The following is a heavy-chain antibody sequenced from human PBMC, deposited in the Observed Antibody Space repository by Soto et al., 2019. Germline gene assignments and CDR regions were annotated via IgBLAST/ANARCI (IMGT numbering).Heavy chain of an antibody. CDR3: AKDAVSGDGIWLLDS. Sequence: PGGSLRLSCEASGFTFSTYWMSWVRQAPGKGLEWVANIRQDGSQKYLVDSVKGRFTISSDISANSLYLQMDSLRAEDTAVYYCAKDAVSGDGIWLLDSWGQGTVVTVSS. CDR2: IRQDGSQK. CDR1: GFTFSTYW. D-gene: IGHD4-17*01. J-gene: IGHJ4*02. V-gene: IGHV3-7*03.